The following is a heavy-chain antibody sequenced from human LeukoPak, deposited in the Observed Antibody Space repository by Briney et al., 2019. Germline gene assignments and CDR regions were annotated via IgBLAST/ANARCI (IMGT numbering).Heavy chain of an antibody. CDR3: AREGGSGDLDY. CDR2: IKQDGSEK. V-gene: IGHV3-7*01. Sequence: GGFLRLSCAASGFTFSSYWMSWVRQAPGKGLEWVANIKQDGSEKYYVDSVKGRFTISRDNAKNSLYLQMNSLRAEDTAVYYCAREGGSGDLDYWGQGTLVTVSS. D-gene: IGHD3-16*01. J-gene: IGHJ4*02. CDR1: GFTFSSYW.